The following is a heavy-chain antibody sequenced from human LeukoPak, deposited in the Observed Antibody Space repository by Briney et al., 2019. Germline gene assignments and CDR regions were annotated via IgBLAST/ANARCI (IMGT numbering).Heavy chain of an antibody. D-gene: IGHD2-2*01. V-gene: IGHV3-23*01. CDR3: AKVGPGYCSSTSCPDRAFDY. Sequence: PGGSLRLSCAASGFTFSSYSMNWVRQAPGKGLEWVSAISGSGGSTYYADSVKGRFTISRDNSKNTLYLQMNSLRAEDTAVYYCAKVGPGYCSSTSCPDRAFDYWGQGTLVTVSS. J-gene: IGHJ4*02. CDR1: GFTFSSYS. CDR2: ISGSGGST.